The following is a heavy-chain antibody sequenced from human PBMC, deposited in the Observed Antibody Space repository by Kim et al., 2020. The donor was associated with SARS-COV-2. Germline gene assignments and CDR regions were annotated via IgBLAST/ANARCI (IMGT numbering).Heavy chain of an antibody. CDR3: ARGIEGWEWLFPGAGGMDV. V-gene: IGHV3-48*03. CDR1: GFTFSSYE. J-gene: IGHJ6*02. D-gene: IGHD3-3*01. CDR2: ISSSGSTI. Sequence: GGSLRLSCAASGFTFSSYEMNWVRQAPGKGLEWVSYISSSGSTIYYADSVKGRFTSSRDNAKNSLYLQMNSLRAEDTAVYYCARGIEGWEWLFPGAGGMDVWGQGTTVTVYS.